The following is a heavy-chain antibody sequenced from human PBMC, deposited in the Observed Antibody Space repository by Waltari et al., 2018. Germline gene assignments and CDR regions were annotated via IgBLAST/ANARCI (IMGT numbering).Heavy chain of an antibody. CDR2: ISWNSNNI. V-gene: IGHV3-9*01. CDR3: VRDAFGNTIGGVFDY. J-gene: IGHJ4*02. CDR1: GFIFAVSA. Sequence: VQLVESGGGLVQPGKTLRLSCVASGFIFAVSAMPWVRQVPGKGLEWLSGISWNSNNIVYADSVKGRFTISRDNAENSLYLLMNNLRSDDTALYYCVRDAFGNTIGGVFDYWGQGTLLTVSS. D-gene: IGHD3-3*01.